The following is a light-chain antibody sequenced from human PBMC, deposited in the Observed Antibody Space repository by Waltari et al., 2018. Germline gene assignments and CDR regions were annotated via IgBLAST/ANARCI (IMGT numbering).Light chain of an antibody. CDR3: MQGVNLPLT. CDR1: QSLLHTDRKTY. Sequence: EIVMTQTPLSLSVTPGEPASISCKSNQSLLHTDRKTYLYWYLHKAGHSPQLLIYEVSTRFSGVPDRFSGSGSGTDFTLKISRVEAEDVGFYYCMQGVNLPLTFGGGTKVEI. CDR2: EVS. V-gene: IGKV2-29*02. J-gene: IGKJ4*01.